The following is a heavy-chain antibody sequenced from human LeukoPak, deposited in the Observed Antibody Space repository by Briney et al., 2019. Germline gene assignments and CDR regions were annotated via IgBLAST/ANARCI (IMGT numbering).Heavy chain of an antibody. V-gene: IGHV3-53*01. D-gene: IGHD6-13*01. Sequence: GGSLRLSCVASGFNVRTKYMSWVRQTPGKGLEWVSMIHSGGSTHYADSVQGRYNISRDISKNTLYLQMTSLRAEDTAVYYCARDLSQDSSWNINSWGQGTLVTVPS. CDR1: GFNVRTKY. CDR3: ARDLSQDSSWNINS. CDR2: IHSGGST. J-gene: IGHJ4*02.